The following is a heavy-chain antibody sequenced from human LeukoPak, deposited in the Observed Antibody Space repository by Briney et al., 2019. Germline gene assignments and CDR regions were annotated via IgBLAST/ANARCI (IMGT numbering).Heavy chain of an antibody. V-gene: IGHV4-39*01. CDR3: AGLKHKDYFDY. J-gene: IGHJ4*02. Sequence: SETLSLTCTVSGGSISSSSYYWGWIRQPPGKGLEWIGSIYYSGSTYYNPSLKSRVTISVDTSKNQFSLKLSSVTAAGTGVYYCAGLKHKDYFDYWGQGTLVTVSS. CDR2: IYYSGST. CDR1: GGSISSSSYY.